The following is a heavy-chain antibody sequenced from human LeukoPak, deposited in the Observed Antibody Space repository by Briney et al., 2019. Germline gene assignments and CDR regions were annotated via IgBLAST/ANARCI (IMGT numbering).Heavy chain of an antibody. Sequence: PGGSLRLSCAASGFTFSSYAMHWVRQAPGKGLEWVAVISYDGSNKYYADSVKGRFTISRDNSKNTLYLQMNSLRAEDTAVYYCARDSGPSGSYLGYWGQGTLVTVSS. CDR1: GFTFSSYA. D-gene: IGHD1-26*01. V-gene: IGHV3-30*04. J-gene: IGHJ4*02. CDR2: ISYDGSNK. CDR3: ARDSGPSGSYLGY.